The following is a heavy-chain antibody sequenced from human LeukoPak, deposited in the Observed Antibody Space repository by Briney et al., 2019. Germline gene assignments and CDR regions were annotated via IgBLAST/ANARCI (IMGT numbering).Heavy chain of an antibody. CDR2: MSGSGGST. V-gene: IGHV3-23*01. Sequence: GSLILSCAVSGITLGNYGMSWVRQAPGKGLEWVAGMSGSGGSTNYADSVKGRFTISRDNPKNTLYLQMNILRAEDTAVYFCAKRGVVIRVILVGFHKEAYYFDSWGQGALVTVSS. CDR3: AKRGVVIRVILVGFHKEAYYFDS. CDR1: GITLGNYG. D-gene: IGHD3-22*01. J-gene: IGHJ4*02.